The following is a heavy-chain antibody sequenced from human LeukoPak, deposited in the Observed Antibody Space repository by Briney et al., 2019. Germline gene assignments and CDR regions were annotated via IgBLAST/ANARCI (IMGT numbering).Heavy chain of an antibody. CDR2: SDPKSGAT. D-gene: IGHD3-10*01. CDR3: ARGNFYDNKGYSPELRY. CDR1: GYTFTSYA. J-gene: IGHJ4*02. Sequence: GASVKVSCKASGYTFTSYAMNWVRQAPGQGLEWMGWSDPKSGATKYEHFQGRVTMTRDTSISTAYMELSRLTFDDTAVYYCARGNFYDNKGYSPELRYWGQGTLVTVSS. V-gene: IGHV1-2*02.